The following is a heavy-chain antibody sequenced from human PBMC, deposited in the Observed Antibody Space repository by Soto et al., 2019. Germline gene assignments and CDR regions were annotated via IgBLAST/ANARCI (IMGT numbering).Heavy chain of an antibody. J-gene: IGHJ6*03. V-gene: IGHV4-39*07. CDR2: INHLGSI. CDR1: GGSISSGGYY. D-gene: IGHD2-21*01. CDR3: ARGGISHWAYFYYMDV. Sequence: SETLSLTCTVSGGSISSGGYYWSWIRQPPGMALEWIGEINHLGSINYNPSLKSRVTMPVDTSKNQFSLTLNSVTAADTATYYCARGGISHWAYFYYMDVWDRGTTVTVSS.